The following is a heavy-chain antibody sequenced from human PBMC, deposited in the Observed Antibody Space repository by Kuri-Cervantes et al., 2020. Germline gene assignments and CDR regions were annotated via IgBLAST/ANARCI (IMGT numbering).Heavy chain of an antibody. V-gene: IGHV4-38-2*01. D-gene: IGHD5-18*01. J-gene: IGHJ4*02. CDR1: GYSISSGYY. CDR3: ARYRPQYNFGYQVGGDFDF. Sequence: GSLRLSCAVSGYSISSGYYWGWIRQPPGKGLEWIGSIYHSGSTYYNPSLKSRVTISVDTSKNQFSLKLSSVTAADTAVYYCARYRPQYNFGYQVGGDFDFWGQGTLVTVSS. CDR2: IYHSGST.